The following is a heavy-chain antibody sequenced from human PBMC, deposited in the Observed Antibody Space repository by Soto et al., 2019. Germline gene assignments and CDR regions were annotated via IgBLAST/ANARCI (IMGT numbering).Heavy chain of an antibody. V-gene: IGHV4-39*01. CDR2: IYYSGST. CDR3: ARQDFKDGHTVTTFDY. CDR1: GGSISSSSYY. D-gene: IGHD4-17*01. Sequence: QLQLQESGPGLVKPSETLSLTCTVSGGSISSSSYYWGWIRQPPGKGLEWIGSIYYSGSTYYNPSLKSRVTISVDTSKNQFSLKLSSVTAADTAVYYCARQDFKDGHTVTTFDYWGQGTLVTVSS. J-gene: IGHJ4*02.